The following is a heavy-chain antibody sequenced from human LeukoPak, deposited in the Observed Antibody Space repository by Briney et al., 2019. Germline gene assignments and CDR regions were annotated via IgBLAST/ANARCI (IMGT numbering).Heavy chain of an antibody. Sequence: GGSLRLSCAASGLTFSSYAMHWVRQAPGKGLEWVAIISYDGSNKYYADSVKGRFTISRDNSKNTLYLQVNSLRAEDTAVYYCAREPLGGTSSLWTRPRIYYYYGMDVWGQGTTVTVSS. CDR3: AREPLGGTSSLWTRPRIYYYYGMDV. J-gene: IGHJ6*02. D-gene: IGHD2-2*01. V-gene: IGHV3-30-3*01. CDR1: GLTFSSYA. CDR2: ISYDGSNK.